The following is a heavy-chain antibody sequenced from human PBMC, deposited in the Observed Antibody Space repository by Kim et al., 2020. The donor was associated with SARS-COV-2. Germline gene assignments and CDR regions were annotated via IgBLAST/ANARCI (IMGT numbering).Heavy chain of an antibody. Sequence: VSPYYPDSLKGTFTISRDNSQNALYLQMNSLRAEDPAVYYCARDSTRGVYWGQGTLVTVSS. J-gene: IGHJ1*01. CDR2: VSP. D-gene: IGHD1-1*01. CDR3: ARDSTRGVY. V-gene: IGHV3-66*01.